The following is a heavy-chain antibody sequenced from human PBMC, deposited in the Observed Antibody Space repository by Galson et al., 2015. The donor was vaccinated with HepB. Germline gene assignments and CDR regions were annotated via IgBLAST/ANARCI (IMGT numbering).Heavy chain of an antibody. CDR3: ARGPSAWFRELFYYYYYMDV. V-gene: IGHV1-18*01. J-gene: IGHJ6*03. CDR2: ISAYNGNT. Sequence: SVKVSCKASGYTFTSYGISWVRQAPGQGLEWMGWISAYNGNTNYAQKLQGRVTMTTDTSTSTAYMELRSLRSDDTAVYYCARGPSAWFRELFYYYYYMDVWGKGTTVTVSS. D-gene: IGHD3-10*01. CDR1: GYTFTSYG.